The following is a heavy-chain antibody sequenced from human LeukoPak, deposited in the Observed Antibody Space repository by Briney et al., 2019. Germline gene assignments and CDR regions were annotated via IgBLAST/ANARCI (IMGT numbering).Heavy chain of an antibody. Sequence: SGTLSLTCAVYGGSFSGYYWSWIRQPPGKGLEWIGEINHGGSTNYNPSLKSRVTISVDTSKNQFSLKLSSVTAADTAVYYCARLSSSSGQRPKYYYYFMDVWGKGTTVTVSS. D-gene: IGHD6-6*01. J-gene: IGHJ6*03. CDR1: GGSFSGYY. CDR3: ARLSSSSGQRPKYYYYFMDV. CDR2: INHGGST. V-gene: IGHV4-34*01.